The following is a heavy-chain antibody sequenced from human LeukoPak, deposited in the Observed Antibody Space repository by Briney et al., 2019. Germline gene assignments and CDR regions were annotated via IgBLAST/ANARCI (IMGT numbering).Heavy chain of an antibody. Sequence: ASVKVSCKASGYTFTSYYMHWVRQAPGQGLEWMGWISAYNGNTNYAQRFQGRVTVTTDTSTSTVYMELNSLGSEDTAVYYCARERRTWGEDFWGQGTLVTVSS. V-gene: IGHV1-18*04. J-gene: IGHJ4*02. D-gene: IGHD3-16*01. CDR3: ARERRTWGEDF. CDR1: GYTFTSYY. CDR2: ISAYNGNT.